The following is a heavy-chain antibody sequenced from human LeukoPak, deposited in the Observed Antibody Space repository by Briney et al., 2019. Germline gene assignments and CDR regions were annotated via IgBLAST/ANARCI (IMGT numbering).Heavy chain of an antibody. CDR1: GLTFGNYA. CDR2: ISGTGGDT. J-gene: IGHJ4*02. V-gene: IGHV3-23*01. D-gene: IGHD6-19*01. Sequence: PGGSLRLSCAASGLTFGNYAMTWVRQAPGKGLEWVSSISGTGGDTFYADSVKARFTISRDNYKDTLYLQMSSLRAEDTAVYYCAKGFAAVADWRYFDYWGQGTLVTVSS. CDR3: AKGFAAVADWRYFDY.